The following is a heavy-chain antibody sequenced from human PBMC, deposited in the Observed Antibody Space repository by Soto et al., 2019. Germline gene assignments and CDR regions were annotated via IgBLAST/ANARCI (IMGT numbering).Heavy chain of an antibody. CDR2: IYDSGST. J-gene: IGHJ4*02. CDR3: AAPPRY. Sequence: SETLSLTCTASGGSLNSYYWTWIRQSPGKGLEWIGYIYDSGSTNYNPSLKSRVTISVDTSKNQFSLKLTSVTAADTAVYYCAAPPRYWGQGTLVTVSS. V-gene: IGHV4-59*01. D-gene: IGHD6-6*01. CDR1: GGSLNSYY.